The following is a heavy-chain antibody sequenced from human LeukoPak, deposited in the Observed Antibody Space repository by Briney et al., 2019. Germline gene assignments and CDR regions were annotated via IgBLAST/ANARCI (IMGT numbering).Heavy chain of an antibody. D-gene: IGHD3-9*01. V-gene: IGHV3-30*04. CDR3: ARDPYYDILTGSPPHDY. J-gene: IGHJ4*02. CDR2: ISYDGSNK. Sequence: PGGSLRLSCAASGFTFSSYAMHWVRQAPGKGLEWVAVISYDGSNKYYADSVKGRFTISRDNSKNTLYLQMNSLRAEDTAVYYCARDPYYDILTGSPPHDYWGQGPLVTVSS. CDR1: GFTFSSYA.